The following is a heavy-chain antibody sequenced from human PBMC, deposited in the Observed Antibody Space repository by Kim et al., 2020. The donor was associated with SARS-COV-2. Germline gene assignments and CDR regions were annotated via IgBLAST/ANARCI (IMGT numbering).Heavy chain of an antibody. CDR3: AGGGGGGPRVVSFAY. CDR2: INHSGST. J-gene: IGHJ4*02. V-gene: IGHV4-34*01. D-gene: IGHD2-15*01. CDR1: GGSFSGYY. Sequence: SETLSLTCAVYGGSFSGYYWSWIRQPPGKGLEWIGEINHSGSTNYNPSLKSRVTISVDTSKNQFSLNLSSLTAAAPAGIYFAGGGGGGPRVVSFAYWAQG.